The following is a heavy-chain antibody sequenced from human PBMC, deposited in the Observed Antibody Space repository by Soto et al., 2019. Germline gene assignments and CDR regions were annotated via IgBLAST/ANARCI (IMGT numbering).Heavy chain of an antibody. CDR1: GFTFSSYA. V-gene: IGHV3-23*01. CDR2: IGGGGTDT. CDR3: AKWGAIALAGHDYFGMDV. D-gene: IGHD6-19*01. Sequence: EVQLLESGGELVQPGGSLRLSCAASGFTFSSYAMSWVRQAPGKGLEWVSGIGGGGTDTYYAKSVRGRFTISRDNSDNTMYLQMNSLGADDTAVYCCAKWGAIALAGHDYFGMDVWGQGTTVAVSS. J-gene: IGHJ6*02.